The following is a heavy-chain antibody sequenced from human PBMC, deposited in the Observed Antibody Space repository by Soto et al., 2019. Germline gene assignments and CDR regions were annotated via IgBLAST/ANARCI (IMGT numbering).Heavy chain of an antibody. Sequence: GASVKVSCKASGYTFTSYGISWVRQAPGQGLEWMGGIIPIFGTANYAQKFQGRVTITADESTSTAYMELSSLRSEDTAVYYCASTYYYDSSGYFYYYGMDVWGQGTTVTVSS. CDR1: GYTFTSYG. CDR2: IIPIFGTA. D-gene: IGHD3-22*01. V-gene: IGHV1-69*13. CDR3: ASTYYYDSSGYFYYYGMDV. J-gene: IGHJ6*02.